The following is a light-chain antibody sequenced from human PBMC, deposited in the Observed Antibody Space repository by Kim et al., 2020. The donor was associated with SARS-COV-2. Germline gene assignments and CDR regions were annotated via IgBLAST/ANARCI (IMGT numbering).Light chain of an antibody. CDR2: AAS. CDR3: QQYGTTPQT. CDR1: QTVPGNF. J-gene: IGKJ2*01. V-gene: IGKV3-20*01. Sequence: EIVLNQSPGNLSLSPWERATRSCRASQTVPGNFFAWYQHKPGQAPRLLICAASSRATGLTDRFSGSVYGTVFSLTLSRLEPEDFAVYYCQQYGTTPQTFGQETKLEI.